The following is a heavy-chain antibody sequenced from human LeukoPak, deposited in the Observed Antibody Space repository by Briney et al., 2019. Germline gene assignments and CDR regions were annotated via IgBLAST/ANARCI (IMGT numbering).Heavy chain of an antibody. D-gene: IGHD3-9*01. J-gene: IGHJ4*02. CDR1: GFTFSSYW. CDR2: IKRDGSEK. CDR3: ARSDILTGYYTGYYFDY. V-gene: IGHV3-7*01. Sequence: GGSLRLSCAASGFTFSSYWMTWVRQAPGKALEWVGNIKRDGSEKYYVDSVKGRFTISRDNAKNSLYLQMNSLRAEDTAVYYCARSDILTGYYTGYYFDYWGQGTLVTVSS.